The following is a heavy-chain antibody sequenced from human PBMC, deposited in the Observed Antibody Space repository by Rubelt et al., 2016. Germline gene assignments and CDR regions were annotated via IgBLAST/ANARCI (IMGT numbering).Heavy chain of an antibody. CDR1: GLTVSSNF. CDR3: ASWPIDY. CDR2: ISSGGSSI. Sequence: EVQLVESGGGLIQPGGSLRLSCAASGLTVSSNFMSWVRQAPGKGLEWVSYISSGGSSIYYADSVKGRFTISRDNAKNSLYLQMNSLRGEDTAVYYCASWPIDYWGQGTLVTVSS. V-gene: IGHV3-48*03. J-gene: IGHJ4*02.